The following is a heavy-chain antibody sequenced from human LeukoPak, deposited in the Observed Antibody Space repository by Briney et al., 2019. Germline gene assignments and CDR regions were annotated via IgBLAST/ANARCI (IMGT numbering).Heavy chain of an antibody. Sequence: GGSLRLSCAASGFTFSSYEMNWVRQPPGKGLEWVSYISRSSSTIFYTDSVKGRFTISRDDAKNSLYLQMNSLRAEDTALYYCARGSGSYSTYWGQGTLVTVSS. V-gene: IGHV3-48*01. D-gene: IGHD1-26*01. J-gene: IGHJ4*02. CDR3: ARGSGSYSTY. CDR2: ISRSSSTI. CDR1: GFTFSSYE.